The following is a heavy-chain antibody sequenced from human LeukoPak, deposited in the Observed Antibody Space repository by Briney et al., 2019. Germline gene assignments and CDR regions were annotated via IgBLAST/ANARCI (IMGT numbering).Heavy chain of an antibody. V-gene: IGHV4-4*08. CDR1: GGSISSYY. D-gene: IGHD6-19*01. J-gene: IGHJ6*03. Sequence: SETLSLTCTVSGGSISSYYWSWIRQPPGKGLEWIGRIYTSGSTNYNPSLKSRVTISVDTSKNQFSLKLSSVTAADTAVYYCARGLVAVAGPLPYYYYYYYMDVWGKGTTVTISS. CDR2: IYTSGST. CDR3: ARGLVAVAGPLPYYYYYYYMDV.